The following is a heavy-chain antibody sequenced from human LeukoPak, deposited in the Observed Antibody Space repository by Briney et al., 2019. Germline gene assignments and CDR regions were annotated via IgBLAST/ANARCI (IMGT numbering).Heavy chain of an antibody. J-gene: IGHJ4*02. CDR3: GKATSKTYYYGSGSYLGVY. CDR1: GFTFSSYA. Sequence: GGSLRLSCAASGFTFSSYAMSWVRQAPGKGLEWVSAISGSGGSTYYADSVKGRFTISRDNSKNTLYLQMNSLRAEDTAVYYCGKATSKTYYYGSGSYLGVYWGQGTLVTVSS. D-gene: IGHD3-10*01. V-gene: IGHV3-23*01. CDR2: ISGSGGST.